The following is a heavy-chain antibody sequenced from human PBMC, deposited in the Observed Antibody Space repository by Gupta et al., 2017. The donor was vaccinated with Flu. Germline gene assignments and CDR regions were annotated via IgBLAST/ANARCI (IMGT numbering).Heavy chain of an antibody. CDR1: GGSISSGSYY. CDR2: IYTSGST. D-gene: IGHD2-15*01. V-gene: IGHV4-61*02. Sequence: QVQLQESGPGLVKPSQTLSLTSTVSGGSISSGSYYWSWIRQPAGKGLEWIGRIYTSGSTNYNPSLKSRVTISVDTSKNQFSLKLSSVTAADTAVYYCAREAVAATSAWFDPWGQGTLVTVSS. J-gene: IGHJ5*02. CDR3: AREAVAATSAWFDP.